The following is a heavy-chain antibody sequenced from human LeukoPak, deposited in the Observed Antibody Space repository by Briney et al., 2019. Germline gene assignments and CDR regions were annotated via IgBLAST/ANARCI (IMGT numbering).Heavy chain of an antibody. V-gene: IGHV3-21*01. CDR2: ISSSSSHI. CDR3: ASGYYDSSGP. D-gene: IGHD3-22*01. Sequence: GGSLRLSCAASGFTFSSYSMNWVRQAPGKGLEWVSSISSSSSHIYYADSVKGRFTISRDNAKNSLYLQMNSLRAEDTAVYYCASGYYDSSGPWGQGTLVTVSS. CDR1: GFTFSSYS. J-gene: IGHJ5*02.